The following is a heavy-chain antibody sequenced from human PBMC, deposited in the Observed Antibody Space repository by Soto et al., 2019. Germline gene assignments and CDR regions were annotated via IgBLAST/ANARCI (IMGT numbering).Heavy chain of an antibody. CDR3: ARGPPNTY. V-gene: IGHV4-30-2*01. Sequence: QLQLQESGSGLVKPSQTLSLTCAVSGGSISSGGYSWSWIRQPPGKGLEWIGYIYHSGSTYYNPSLKSRVTISVDWSKNQFSLKLSSVTAADTAVYYCARGPPNTYWGQGTLVTVSS. J-gene: IGHJ4*02. CDR2: IYHSGST. CDR1: GGSISSGGYS. D-gene: IGHD2-8*01.